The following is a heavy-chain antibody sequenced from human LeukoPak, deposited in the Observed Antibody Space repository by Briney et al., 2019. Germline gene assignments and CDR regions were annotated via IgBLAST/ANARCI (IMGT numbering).Heavy chain of an antibody. CDR2: IYSGGST. Sequence: GGSLRLSCAASGFTVSSNYMSWVRQAPGKGLEWVSVIYSGGSTYYADSVKGRFTISRDNSKNTLYLQMDSLRAEDTAVYYCARDLGYCTNGVCHTRFDYWGQGTLVAVSS. J-gene: IGHJ4*02. CDR1: GFTVSSNY. V-gene: IGHV3-53*01. D-gene: IGHD2-8*01. CDR3: ARDLGYCTNGVCHTRFDY.